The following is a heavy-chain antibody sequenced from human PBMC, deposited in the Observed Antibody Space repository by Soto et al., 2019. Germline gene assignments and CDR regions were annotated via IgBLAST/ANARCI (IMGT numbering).Heavy chain of an antibody. Sequence: QITLKESGPTLVKPTQTLTLTCTFSGFSLSTSGVGVGWIRQSPGKALEWLALIYWDDDKRYSPSLKSRLTITKDTSKNQVVLTMTNMDPVDTATYYCAHSSSSWYHLRPDYWGQGTLVTVSS. J-gene: IGHJ4*02. CDR1: GFSLSTSGVG. V-gene: IGHV2-5*02. D-gene: IGHD6-13*01. CDR3: AHSSSSWYHLRPDY. CDR2: IYWDDDK.